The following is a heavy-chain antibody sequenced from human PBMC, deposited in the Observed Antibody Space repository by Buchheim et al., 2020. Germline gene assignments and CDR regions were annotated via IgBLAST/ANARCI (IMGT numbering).Heavy chain of an antibody. CDR3: ARDLPYCTIGVCNWYFDL. CDR1: GFTFSSYS. V-gene: IGHV3-48*02. CDR2: ISSSSSTI. D-gene: IGHD2-8*01. Sequence: EVQLVESGGGLVQPGGSLRLSCAASGFTFSSYSMNWVRQAPGKGLEWVSYISSSSSTIYYADSVKGRFTISRDNAKNSLYLQMNSLRDEDTAVYYCARDLPYCTIGVCNWYFDLWGRGTL. J-gene: IGHJ2*01.